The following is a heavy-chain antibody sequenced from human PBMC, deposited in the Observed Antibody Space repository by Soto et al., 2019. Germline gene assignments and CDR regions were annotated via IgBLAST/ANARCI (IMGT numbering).Heavy chain of an antibody. D-gene: IGHD3-10*01. Sequence: GASVKVSCKASGYTFTGYYMHWVRQAPGQGLEWMGWINPNSGGTNYAQKFQGRVTMTRDTSISTAYMELSRLRSDDTAVYYCAREDYGSPYGMDVWGQGTTVTVSS. CDR3: AREDYGSPYGMDV. J-gene: IGHJ6*02. CDR2: INPNSGGT. V-gene: IGHV1-2*02. CDR1: GYTFTGYY.